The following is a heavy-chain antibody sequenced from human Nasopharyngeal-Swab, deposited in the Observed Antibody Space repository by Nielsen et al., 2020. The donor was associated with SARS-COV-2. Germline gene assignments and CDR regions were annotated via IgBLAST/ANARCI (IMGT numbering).Heavy chain of an antibody. CDR3: ARERGRGGIWNYYYYYMDV. D-gene: IGHD3-10*01. J-gene: IGHJ6*03. Sequence: SETLSLTCTVSGGSISSSSYYWGWIRQPPGKGLEWIGSIYYSGSTYYNPSLKSRVTISVDTSKKQFSLTLSSVTAADTAVYYCARERGRGGIWNYYYYYMDVWGKGTTVTVSS. CDR2: IYYSGST. CDR1: GGSISSSSYY. V-gene: IGHV4-39*07.